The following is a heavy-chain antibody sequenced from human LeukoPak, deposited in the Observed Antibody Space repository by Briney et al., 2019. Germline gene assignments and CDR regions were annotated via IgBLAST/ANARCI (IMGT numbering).Heavy chain of an antibody. Sequence: GGSLRLSCAASGFTFSGYWMSWVRQAPGKGLEWVANIKQDGSEKYYVDSVKGRFTISRDSAKDSLYLQMNSLRAEDTAVYYCARGVYWGQGTLVTVSS. CDR3: ARGVY. J-gene: IGHJ4*02. CDR1: GFTFSGYW. CDR2: IKQDGSEK. V-gene: IGHV3-7*03.